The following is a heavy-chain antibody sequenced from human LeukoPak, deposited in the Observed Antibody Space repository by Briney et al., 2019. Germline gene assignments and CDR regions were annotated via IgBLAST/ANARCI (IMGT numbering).Heavy chain of an antibody. CDR1: GYTFTSYG. D-gene: IGHD2-2*03. Sequence: ASVKVSCKASGYTFTSYGISWVRQAPGQGLEWMGWISAYNGNTNYAQKLQGRVTMTTDTSTSTAYMELSSLRSEDTAVYYCAREGGFGYCSSTSCYPFDPWGQGTLVTVSS. J-gene: IGHJ5*02. V-gene: IGHV1-18*01. CDR3: AREGGFGYCSSTSCYPFDP. CDR2: ISAYNGNT.